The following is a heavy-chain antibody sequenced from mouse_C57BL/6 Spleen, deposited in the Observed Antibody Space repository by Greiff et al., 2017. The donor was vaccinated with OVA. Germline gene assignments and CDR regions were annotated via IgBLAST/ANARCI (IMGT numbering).Heavy chain of an antibody. CDR2: ISTYSGGA. CDR1: GYSFTDYS. V-gene: IGHV1-67*01. CDR3: ARKCYDNSYGY. D-gene: IGHD1-1*01. J-gene: IGHJ2*01. Sequence: QVQLQQSGPELVRPGVSVKISCKGSGYSFTDYSMHWVKQSHAKSLEWIGVISTYSGGASYNQKFKDKATMTVDKSSSTAYMELERLTSEDSAVYYCARKCYDNSYGYWGQGTTLTVSS.